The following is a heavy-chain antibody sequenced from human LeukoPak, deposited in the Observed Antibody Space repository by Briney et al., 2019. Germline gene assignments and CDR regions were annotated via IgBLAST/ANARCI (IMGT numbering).Heavy chain of an antibody. D-gene: IGHD1-26*01. J-gene: IGHJ3*02. CDR1: GGSISSYY. Sequence: PSETLSLTCTVSGGSISSYYWSWIRQPPGKGLEWIGYIYHSGSTYYNPSLKSRVTISVDRSKNQFSLKLSSVTAADTAVYYCARGTTTVSFPFDIWGQGTMVTVSS. CDR2: IYHSGST. V-gene: IGHV4-59*12. CDR3: ARGTTTVSFPFDI.